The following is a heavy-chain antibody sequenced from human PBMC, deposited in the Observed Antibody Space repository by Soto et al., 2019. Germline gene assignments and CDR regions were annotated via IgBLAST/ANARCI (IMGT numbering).Heavy chain of an antibody. D-gene: IGHD2-15*01. CDR2: IKQDGSEK. Sequence: PGESLKICCAASGFTFTTYWMTGVRQAPGKGLEWVANIKQDGSEKFYVGSVRGRFTISRDNAKNSMYLQMNSLRAEDTAVYYCARRSSGRLTTAWAPLDWWGQGTLVTVSS. CDR1: GFTFTTYW. CDR3: ARRSSGRLTTAWAPLDW. J-gene: IGHJ4*02. V-gene: IGHV3-7*03.